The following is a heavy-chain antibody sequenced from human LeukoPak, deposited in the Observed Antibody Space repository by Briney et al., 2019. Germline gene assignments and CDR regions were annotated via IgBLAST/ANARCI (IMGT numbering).Heavy chain of an antibody. J-gene: IGHJ4*02. CDR1: GFTFSDYY. CDR3: ARRCSSTSCYNEAGY. CDR2: ISSSGSTI. Sequence: GGSLRLSCAASGFTFSDYYMSWIRQAPGKGLEWVSYISSSGSTIYYADSVKGRFTISRDNAKNSQYLQMNSLRAEDTAVYYCARRCSSTSCYNEAGYWGQGTLVTVSS. V-gene: IGHV3-11*01. D-gene: IGHD2-2*02.